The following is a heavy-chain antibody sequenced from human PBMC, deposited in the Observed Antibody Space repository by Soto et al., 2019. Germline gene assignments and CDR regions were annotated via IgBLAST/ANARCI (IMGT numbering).Heavy chain of an antibody. CDR1: GYTFTGYY. Sequence: ASVKVSCKASGYTFTGYYMHWVRQAPGQGLEWMGWINPNSGGTNYAQKFQGWVTMTRDTSISTAYMELSRLRSDDTAVYYCASGSSGNGNYSYGMDFWGQGTTVTVSS. D-gene: IGHD3-10*01. CDR3: ASGSSGNGNYSYGMDF. V-gene: IGHV1-2*04. J-gene: IGHJ6*02. CDR2: INPNSGGT.